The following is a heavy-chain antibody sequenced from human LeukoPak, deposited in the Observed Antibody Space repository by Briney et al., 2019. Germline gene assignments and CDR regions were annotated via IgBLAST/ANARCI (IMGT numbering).Heavy chain of an antibody. V-gene: IGHV3-48*03. Sequence: GGSLRLSCAASGFTFSSYEMNWVRQAPGKGLEWVSYISSSSSTIYYADSVKGRFTISRDDAKNSVYLQMNSLRAEDTAVYYCARGPSGYHNTGGQGTLVTVSS. CDR2: ISSSSSTI. CDR3: ARGPSGYHNT. J-gene: IGHJ4*02. D-gene: IGHD5-12*01. CDR1: GFTFSSYE.